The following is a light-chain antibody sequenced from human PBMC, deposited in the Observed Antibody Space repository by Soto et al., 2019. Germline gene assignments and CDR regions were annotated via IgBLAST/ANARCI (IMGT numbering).Light chain of an antibody. V-gene: IGKV3-20*01. CDR3: QQYGNSPQT. CDR2: GTS. J-gene: IGKJ1*01. CDR1: QSVRSSY. Sequence: EFVLTQSPGTLSLSPGERATLSCRASQSVRSSYSAWYQQKPGQAPRLLTHGTSNRATGVPDRFSGSGSGSDFTLTIMRPEPEDFAVYYCQQYGNSPQTFGQGTKVDIK.